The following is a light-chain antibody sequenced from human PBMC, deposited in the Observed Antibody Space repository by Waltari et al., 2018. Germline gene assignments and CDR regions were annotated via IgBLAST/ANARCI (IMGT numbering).Light chain of an antibody. V-gene: IGKV4-1*01. CDR3: QQYYSTPPA. J-gene: IGKJ4*01. Sequence: DIVMTQSPDSLAVSLGDRAPINCKSSQSVLYSSNNKNYLAWYQQKPGQPPKLLIYWASTRESGVPDRFSGSGSGTDFTLTISSLQAEDVAVYYCQQYYSTPPAFGGGTKVGI. CDR1: QSVLYSSNNKNY. CDR2: WAS.